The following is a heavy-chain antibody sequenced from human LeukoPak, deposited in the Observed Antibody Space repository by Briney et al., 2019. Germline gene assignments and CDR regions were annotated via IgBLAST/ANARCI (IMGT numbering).Heavy chain of an antibody. Sequence: GGSLRLSCAASGFSFSGYWVHWVRQVPGKGLVWVSQINSDGSSTSYADFVKGRFTISRDNAKNTLYLQMNSLRVGDTAVYYCARGRDYAFDSWGQGTLVTVSS. CDR3: ARGRDYAFDS. D-gene: IGHD4-17*01. CDR2: INSDGSST. J-gene: IGHJ4*02. CDR1: GFSFSGYW. V-gene: IGHV3-74*01.